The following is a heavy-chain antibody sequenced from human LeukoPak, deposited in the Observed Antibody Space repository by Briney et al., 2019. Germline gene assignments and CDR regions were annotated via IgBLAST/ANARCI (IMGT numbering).Heavy chain of an antibody. CDR2: IYSSGST. CDR1: GGSISTYF. CDR3: ARGVWTILTGYPAIYYFDY. V-gene: IGHV4-4*07. Sequence: SETLSLTCTVSGGSISTYFWTWIRQPAGKGLEWIGRIYSSGSTNYNPSLKSRVTISVDTSKNQFSLKLSSVTAADTAVYYCARGVWTILTGYPAIYYFDYWGQGTLVTVSS. D-gene: IGHD3-9*01. J-gene: IGHJ4*02.